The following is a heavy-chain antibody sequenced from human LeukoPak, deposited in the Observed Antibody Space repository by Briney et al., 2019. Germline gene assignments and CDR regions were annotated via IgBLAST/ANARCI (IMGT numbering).Heavy chain of an antibody. J-gene: IGHJ5*02. CDR3: ESSITKAGGS. CDR1: GVSLRGSS. CDR2: IRSKDQNSAT. D-gene: IGHD2-21*01. V-gene: IGHV3-73*01. Sequence: GSLRLFCSGSGVSLRGSSLHRVRPASRKRLEGVGRIRSKDQNSATAYAESVKGRFTISRDDSKNMAYLQMNSLRIEDTAVYYCESSITKAGGSWGQGTLVTVSS.